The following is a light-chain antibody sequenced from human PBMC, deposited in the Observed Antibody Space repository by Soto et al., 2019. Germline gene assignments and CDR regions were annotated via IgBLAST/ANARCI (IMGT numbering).Light chain of an antibody. Sequence: EIVLTQSPGTLSLSSGERATLSCRASQSVRSNYLAWYQQKPGQAPRLLIYGASNRATDIPYRFSASGSGTDFTLTITRLEAEDFAVYYCQQYDSTPPTFGQGTKVEVK. CDR1: QSVRSNY. CDR2: GAS. J-gene: IGKJ1*01. V-gene: IGKV3-20*01. CDR3: QQYDSTPPT.